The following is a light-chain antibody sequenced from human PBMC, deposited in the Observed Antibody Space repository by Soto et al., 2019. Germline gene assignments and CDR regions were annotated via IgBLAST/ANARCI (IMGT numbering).Light chain of an antibody. J-gene: IGLJ1*01. CDR1: SSDVGGYNY. CDR3: SSYTSSTAYV. Sequence: QSVLTQPASVSGSPGQSITISCTGTSSDVGGYNYVSWYQLHPGKAPKLILYEVTNRPSGVSDRFSGSKSGNTASLTISGLQTEDEADYYCSSYTSSTAYVFGTGTKRTVL. V-gene: IGLV2-14*01. CDR2: EVT.